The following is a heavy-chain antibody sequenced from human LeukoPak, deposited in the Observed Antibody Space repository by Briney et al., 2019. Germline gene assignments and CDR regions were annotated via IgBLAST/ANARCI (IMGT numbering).Heavy chain of an antibody. CDR1: GYTFSDFG. J-gene: IGHJ4*02. D-gene: IGHD4-11*01. Sequence: ASVKVSCKASGYTFSDFGITWVRQAPGQGPEWMGWIKIGEGTTHSAQKFQDRVSMTRDRSSNTAFLELRSLRSDDTAVFFCSRSYYSSSWYYFDLWGQGTLVTVSS. V-gene: IGHV1-18*01. CDR2: IKIGEGTT. CDR3: SRSYYSSSWYYFDL.